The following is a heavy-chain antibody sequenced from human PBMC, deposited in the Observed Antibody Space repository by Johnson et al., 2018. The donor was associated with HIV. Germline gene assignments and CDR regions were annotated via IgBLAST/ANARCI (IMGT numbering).Heavy chain of an antibody. CDR3: AKDRSSWGYDAFDI. CDR1: GFTFSSYA. Sequence: QVQLVESGGGVVQPGRSLRLSCAASGFTFSSYAMHWVRQAPGKGLEWVAVISYDGSNKYYADSVKGRFTIYRDNSKNTLYLQMNSLRAEDTAVFYCAKDRSSWGYDAFDIWGQGTMVTVSS. V-gene: IGHV3-30*04. CDR2: ISYDGSNK. J-gene: IGHJ3*02. D-gene: IGHD6-13*01.